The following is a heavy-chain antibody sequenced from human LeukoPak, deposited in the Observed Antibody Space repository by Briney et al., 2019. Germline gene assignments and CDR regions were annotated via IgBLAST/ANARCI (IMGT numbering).Heavy chain of an antibody. Sequence: GASVTVSCKASGGTFSSYAISWVRQAPGQGLEWMEGIIPIFGTANYAQKFQGRVTITADESTSTAYMELSSLRSEDTAVYYCARGRGIVVVPAAISWFDPWGQGTLVTVSS. J-gene: IGHJ5*02. CDR1: GGTFSSYA. V-gene: IGHV1-69*13. CDR2: IIPIFGTA. D-gene: IGHD2-2*02. CDR3: ARGRGIVVVPAAISWFDP.